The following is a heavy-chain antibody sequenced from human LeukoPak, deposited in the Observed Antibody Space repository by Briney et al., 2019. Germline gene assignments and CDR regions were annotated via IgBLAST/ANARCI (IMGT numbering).Heavy chain of an antibody. Sequence: GGSLRLSCAASGFTFSSYWMHWVRQAPGKGLVRVSRINSDGSSTSYADSVKGRFTISRDNAKNTLYLQMNSLRAEDTAVYYCARDSGYEYYFDYWGQGTLVTVSS. V-gene: IGHV3-74*01. D-gene: IGHD5-12*01. CDR3: ARDSGYEYYFDY. J-gene: IGHJ4*02. CDR1: GFTFSSYW. CDR2: INSDGSST.